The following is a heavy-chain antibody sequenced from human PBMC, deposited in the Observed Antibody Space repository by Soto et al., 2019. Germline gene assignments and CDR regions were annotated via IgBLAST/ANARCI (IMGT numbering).Heavy chain of an antibody. CDR2: IIPIFGTA. CDR3: ARDMITFGGVIVTGGIPGYYYYYYGMDV. V-gene: IGHV1-69*06. D-gene: IGHD3-16*02. CDR1: GGTFSSYA. Sequence: QVQLVQSGAEVKKPGSSVKVSCKASGGTFSSYAISWVRQAPGQGLEWMGGIIPIFGTANYAQKFQGRVTITADKSTSTAYMELSSLRSEETAVYYCARDMITFGGVIVTGGIPGYYYYYYGMDVWGQGTTVTVSS. J-gene: IGHJ6*02.